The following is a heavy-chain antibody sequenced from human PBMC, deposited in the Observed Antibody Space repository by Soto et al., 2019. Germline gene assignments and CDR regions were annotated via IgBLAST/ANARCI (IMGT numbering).Heavy chain of an antibody. J-gene: IGHJ4*02. CDR1: GFTFSSYA. V-gene: IGHV3-64D*08. D-gene: IGHD3-10*01. CDR3: VKESHILWFGDLDLFDY. CDR2: ISSNGGST. Sequence: GGSLRLSCSASGFTFSSYAMHWVRQAPGKGLEYVSAISSNGGSTYYADSVKGRFTISRDNSKNTLYLQMSSLRAEDTAVYYCVKESHILWFGDLDLFDYWGQGTLVTVSS.